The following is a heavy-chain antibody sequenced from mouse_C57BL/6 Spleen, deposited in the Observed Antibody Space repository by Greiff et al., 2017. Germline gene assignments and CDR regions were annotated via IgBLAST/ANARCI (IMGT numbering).Heavy chain of an antibody. V-gene: IGHV2-5*01. Sequence: VKLVESGPGLVQPSPSLSITCTVSGFSLTSYGVHWVRQSPGKGLEWLGVIWRGGSTDYNAAFMSRLSITKDNSKSQVFFKMNSLQADDTAIYYCASEEGLLRSHYYAMDYWGQGTSVTVSS. D-gene: IGHD1-1*01. CDR1: GFSLTSYG. CDR3: ASEEGLLRSHYYAMDY. CDR2: IWRGGST. J-gene: IGHJ4*01.